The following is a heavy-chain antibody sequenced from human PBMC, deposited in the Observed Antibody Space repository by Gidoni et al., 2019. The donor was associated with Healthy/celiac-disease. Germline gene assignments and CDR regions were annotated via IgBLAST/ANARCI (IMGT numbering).Heavy chain of an antibody. CDR3: ARGRGVVVVVAAAAGRYYMDV. Sequence: QVQLQQWGAGLLKPSQTLSLTRAVYGGSCSGYYLRWIRQPPGKGLKWIGELNHSGRTTYNPSLKSRVTISVDTSKNQFSLKLSSVTAADTAVYYCARGRGVVVVVAAAAGRYYMDVWGKGTTVTVSS. V-gene: IGHV4-34*01. CDR1: GGSCSGYY. J-gene: IGHJ6*03. D-gene: IGHD2-15*01. CDR2: LNHSGRT.